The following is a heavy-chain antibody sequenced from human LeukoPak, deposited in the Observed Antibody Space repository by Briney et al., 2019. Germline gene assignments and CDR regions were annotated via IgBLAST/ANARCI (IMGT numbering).Heavy chain of an antibody. J-gene: IGHJ3*02. D-gene: IGHD2-2*01. V-gene: IGHV4-59*08. CDR2: IYYSGST. CDR3: ARQDIVVVPAAIRGRYAAFDI. CDR1: GGSISSYY. Sequence: SETLSLTCTVSGGSISSYYWSWIRQPPGKGLEWIGYIYYSGSTNYNPSLKSRVTISVDTSKNQFSLKLGSVTAADTAVYYCARQDIVVVPAAIRGRYAAFDIWGQGTMVTVSS.